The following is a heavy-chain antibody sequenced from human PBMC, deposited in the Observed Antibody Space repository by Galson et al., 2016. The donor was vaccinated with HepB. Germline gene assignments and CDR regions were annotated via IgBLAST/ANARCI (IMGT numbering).Heavy chain of an antibody. CDR1: GGSISGNKW. D-gene: IGHD5-18*01. CDR2: IYPSGST. CDR3: ARTSGSFGTEIDY. J-gene: IGHJ4*02. V-gene: IGHV4-4*02. Sequence: SETLSLTCAVSGGSISGNKWWSWVRQSPGKGLEWIGEIYPSGSTNYNPSLKSRVSISIDKSKNQFSLRLTSVTAADTALYYCARTSGSFGTEIDYWGQGTLVSVSS.